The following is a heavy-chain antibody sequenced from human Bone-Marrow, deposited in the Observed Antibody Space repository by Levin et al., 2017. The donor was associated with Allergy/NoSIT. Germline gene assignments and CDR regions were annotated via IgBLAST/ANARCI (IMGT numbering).Heavy chain of an antibody. D-gene: IGHD6-19*01. CDR3: ARSRSSGWTRHSFDY. J-gene: IGHJ4*02. CDR1: GYSFTSYW. CDR2: IYPGDSDT. Sequence: GESLKISCKGSGYSFTSYWIGWVRQMPGKGLEWMGIIYPGDSDTRYSPSFQGQVTISADKSISTAYLQWSSLKASDTAMYYCARSRSSGWTRHSFDYWGQGTLVTVSS. V-gene: IGHV5-51*01.